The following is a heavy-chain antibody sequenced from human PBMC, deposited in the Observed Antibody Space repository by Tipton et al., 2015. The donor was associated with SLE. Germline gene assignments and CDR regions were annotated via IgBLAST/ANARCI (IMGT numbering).Heavy chain of an antibody. D-gene: IGHD6-13*01. V-gene: IGHV4-59*11. CDR2: TYYSGST. CDR1: GGSISSHY. Sequence: TLSLTCTVSGGSISSHYWSWIRQPPGKGLEWIGYTYYSGSTNYNPSLKSRVTISVGTSNNQFSLKLSSVTAADTAVYYCARSAGYGSSWAHFDYWGQGTLVTVSS. J-gene: IGHJ4*02. CDR3: ARSAGYGSSWAHFDY.